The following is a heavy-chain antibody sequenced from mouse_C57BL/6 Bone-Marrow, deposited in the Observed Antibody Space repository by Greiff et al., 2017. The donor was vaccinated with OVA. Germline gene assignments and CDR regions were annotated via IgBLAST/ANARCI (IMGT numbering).Heavy chain of an antibody. V-gene: IGHV1-61*01. CDR1: GYTFTSYW. J-gene: IGHJ4*01. CDR3: VYYDYERGAMDY. CDR2: IYPSDSET. Sequence: VQLQQPGAELVRPGSSVKLSCKASGYTFTSYWMDWVKQRPGQGLEWIGNIYPSDSETHYNQKFKDKATLTVDKSSSTAYMQLSSLTSEDSAVYYCVYYDYERGAMDYWGQGTSVTVSS. D-gene: IGHD2-4*01.